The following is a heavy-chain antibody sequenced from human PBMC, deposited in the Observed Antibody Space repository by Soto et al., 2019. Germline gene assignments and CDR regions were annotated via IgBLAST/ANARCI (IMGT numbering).Heavy chain of an antibody. Sequence: EVQLVESGGGWEQPGRSLRLSCAASGFNFDSNPMNWVRQSPERGLEWVSCISWNSGIVAYADSVKGRFTISRDNARNSLFLQMDSLRPEDSGLYYCAKGSGSYGGNFDYWGQGTLVTVS. CDR3: AKGSGSYGGNFDY. CDR1: GFNFDSNP. CDR2: ISWNSGIV. D-gene: IGHD5-12*01. V-gene: IGHV3-9*01. J-gene: IGHJ4*02.